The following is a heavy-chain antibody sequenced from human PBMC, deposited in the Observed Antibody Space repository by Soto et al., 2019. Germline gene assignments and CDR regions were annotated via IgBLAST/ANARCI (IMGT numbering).Heavy chain of an antibody. CDR1: GGTFDAYT. V-gene: IGHV1-69*01. CDR3: ARLGTNEMDV. D-gene: IGHD2-2*01. Sequence: QVQLVQSGSEVRKPGSSVRVSCKASGGTFDAYTITWVRQAPGQGLEWMGGIIPLFGTANYAQKFQGRVTITADECTTTAHMELSSLRSEDTAVYFCARLGTNEMDVWGQGTTVTISS. CDR2: IIPLFGTA. J-gene: IGHJ6*02.